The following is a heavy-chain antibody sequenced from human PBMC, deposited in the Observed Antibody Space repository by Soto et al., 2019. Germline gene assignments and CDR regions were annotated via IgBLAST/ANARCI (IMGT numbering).Heavy chain of an antibody. D-gene: IGHD2-15*01. CDR2: MNPNSGNT. V-gene: IGHV1-8*01. CDR3: ARDRNVVVVAARRFDY. Sequence: ASVKVSCKASGYTFTSYDINWVRQATGQGLEWMGWMNPNSGNTGYAQKFQGRVTMTRNTSISTAYMELSSLRSDDTAVYYCARDRNVVVVAARRFDYWGQGTLVTVSS. CDR1: GYTFTSYD. J-gene: IGHJ4*02.